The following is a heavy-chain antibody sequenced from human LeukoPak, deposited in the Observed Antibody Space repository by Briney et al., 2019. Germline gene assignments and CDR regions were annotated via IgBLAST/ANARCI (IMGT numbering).Heavy chain of an antibody. CDR2: ISGSGGST. CDR3: ARSIVVVTAIPEYYFDY. Sequence: PGGSLRLSCAASGFTFSSYAMSWVRQAPGKGLEWVSAISGSGGSTYYADSVKGRFTISRDISKNTLYLQMNSLRAEDTAVYYCARSIVVVTAIPEYYFDYWGQGTLVTVSS. D-gene: IGHD2-21*02. CDR1: GFTFSSYA. J-gene: IGHJ4*02. V-gene: IGHV3-23*01.